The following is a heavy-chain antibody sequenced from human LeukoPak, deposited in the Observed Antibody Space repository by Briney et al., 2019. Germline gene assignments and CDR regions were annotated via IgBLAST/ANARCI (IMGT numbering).Heavy chain of an antibody. J-gene: IGHJ4*02. CDR2: IKQDGSEK. Sequence: GGSLRLSCAASGFTFSSYWMSWVRQAPGKGLEWVANIKQDGSEKYYVDSVKGRFTISRDNAKNSLFLQMNSLRAEDTAFYYCKTGSMVRGVIDDCWGQGTLVTVSS. D-gene: IGHD3-10*01. V-gene: IGHV3-7*03. CDR3: KTGSMVRGVIDDC. CDR1: GFTFSSYW.